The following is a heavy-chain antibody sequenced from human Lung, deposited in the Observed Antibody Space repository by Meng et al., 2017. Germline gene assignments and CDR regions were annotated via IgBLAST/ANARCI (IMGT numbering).Heavy chain of an antibody. CDR2: INPKSGDT. CDR1: GYTFPHYW. J-gene: IGHJ4*02. V-gene: IGHV1-2*06. D-gene: IGHD6-13*01. Sequence: QVAGVHTGAEVKKPGASVKVSGKASGYTFPHYWLHWVRRAPGQGLEWMGRINPKSGDTHYAQRFQGRVTMTGDTSISTAYMELSGLRSDDTAMYYCARDEDISAAGKLFGDYWGQGTLVTVSS. CDR3: ARDEDISAAGKLFGDY.